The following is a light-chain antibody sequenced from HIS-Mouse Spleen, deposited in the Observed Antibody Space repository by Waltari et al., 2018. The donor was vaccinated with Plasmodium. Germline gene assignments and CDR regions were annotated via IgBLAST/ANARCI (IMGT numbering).Light chain of an antibody. CDR1: QSISSR. V-gene: IGKV1-5*03. Sequence: DIQMTQSPSTLSASVGDRVTLTCRASQSISSRLAWYQQKPGKDPKLLIYKASSLESGVPSRFSGSGSGTEFTLTISSLQPDDFATYYCQQYNSYSWTFGQGTKVEIK. CDR3: QQYNSYSWT. J-gene: IGKJ1*01. CDR2: KAS.